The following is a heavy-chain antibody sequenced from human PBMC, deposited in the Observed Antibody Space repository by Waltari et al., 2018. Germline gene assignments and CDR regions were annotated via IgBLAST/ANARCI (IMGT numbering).Heavy chain of an antibody. J-gene: IGHJ5*02. CDR1: GFTFSSYA. CDR3: AKELSPLYYYDSSGYLGT. CDR2: ISGSGGST. V-gene: IGHV3-23*01. D-gene: IGHD3-22*01. Sequence: EVQLMESGGGLVQPGGSLRLSCAASGFTFSSYAMSWVRQAPGKGLEWVSAISGSGGSTYYADSVKGRFTISRDNSKNTLYLQMNSLRAEDTAVYYCAKELSPLYYYDSSGYLGTWGQGTLVTVSS.